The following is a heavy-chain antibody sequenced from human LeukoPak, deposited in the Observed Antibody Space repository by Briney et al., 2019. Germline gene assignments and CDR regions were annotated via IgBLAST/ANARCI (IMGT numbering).Heavy chain of an antibody. CDR1: GFTFSDYA. CDR3: ANLYSSSSQGDD. J-gene: IGHJ4*02. CDR2: ISSSGVTT. Sequence: PGGSLRLSCAASGFTFSDYAMTWVRQPPGKGLEWVSGISSSGVTTYYADSVKGRFTISRDNSKNTQWLQMNSLRVEDTAVYYCANLYSSSSQGDDWGQGTLVTVSS. V-gene: IGHV3-23*01. D-gene: IGHD6-6*01.